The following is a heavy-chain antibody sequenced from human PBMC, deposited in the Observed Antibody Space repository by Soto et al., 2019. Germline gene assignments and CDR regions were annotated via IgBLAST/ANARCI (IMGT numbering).Heavy chain of an antibody. Sequence: ETLSLTCTVSSGSISAYYWSWIRQPPGKGLEWVGRIKSKTDGGTTDYAAPVKGRFTISRDDSKNTLYLQMNSLKTEDTAVYYCTTDPYDYIWGSYRYFNIWGQGTMVTVSS. CDR2: IKSKTDGGTT. CDR3: TTDPYDYIWGSYRYFNI. CDR1: SGSISAYY. V-gene: IGHV3-15*01. D-gene: IGHD3-16*02. J-gene: IGHJ3*02.